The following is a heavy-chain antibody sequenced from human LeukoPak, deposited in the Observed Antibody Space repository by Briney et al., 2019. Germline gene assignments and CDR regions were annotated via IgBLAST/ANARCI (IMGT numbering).Heavy chain of an antibody. CDR1: GDSVLSSRDA. CDR2: TYYRSN. CDR3: ARAGKYAGDI. Sequence: SQTLSLTSATSGDSVLSSRDAWKWIRQSPSRGLEWLGRTYYRSNDYAVSVKTRMTINVDTSKNQVSLQLSSVTPEDTAVYDCARAGKYAGDIGDEGTMVTVS. J-gene: IGHJ3*02. V-gene: IGHV6-1*01.